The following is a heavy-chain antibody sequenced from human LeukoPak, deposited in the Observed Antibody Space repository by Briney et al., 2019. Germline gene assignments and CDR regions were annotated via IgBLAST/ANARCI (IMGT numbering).Heavy chain of an antibody. D-gene: IGHD6-13*01. V-gene: IGHV4-59*01. CDR1: GGSISSYY. CDR3: ARNGIAAAVVFDY. J-gene: IGHJ4*02. Sequence: SETLSLTCTVSGGSISSYYWSWIRQPPGKGLEWIGYIYYSGITNYNPSLKSRVTISVDTSKNQFSLKLSSVTAADTAVYYCARNGIAAAVVFDYWGQGTLVTVSS. CDR2: IYYSGIT.